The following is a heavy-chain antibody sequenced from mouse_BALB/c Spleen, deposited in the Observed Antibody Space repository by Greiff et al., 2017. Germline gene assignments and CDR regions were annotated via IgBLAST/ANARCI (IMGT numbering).Heavy chain of an antibody. V-gene: IGHV5-4*02. J-gene: IGHJ4*01. CDR3: AREDYGFAMDY. D-gene: IGHD1-2*01. CDR1: GFTFSDYY. Sequence: VQLKESGGGLVKPGGSLKLSCAASGFTFSDYYMYWVRQTPEKRLEWVATISDGGSYTYYPDSVKGRFTISRDNAKNNLYLQMSSLKSEDTAMYYCAREDYGFAMDYWGQGTSVTVSS. CDR2: ISDGGSYT.